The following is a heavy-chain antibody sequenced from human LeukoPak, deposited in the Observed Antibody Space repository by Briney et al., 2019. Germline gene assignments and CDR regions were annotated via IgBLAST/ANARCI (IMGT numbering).Heavy chain of an antibody. V-gene: IGHV4-4*09. CDR1: GGSISSYY. CDR2: IYTSGST. CDR3: ARHGASSSWGFDP. D-gene: IGHD6-13*01. J-gene: IGHJ5*02. Sequence: SETLSLTCTVSGGSISSYYWSWLRQPPGKGLEWIGYIYTSGSTNYNPSLKSRVTISVDTSKNQFSLKLSSVTAADTAVYYCARHGASSSWGFDPWGQGTLVTVSS.